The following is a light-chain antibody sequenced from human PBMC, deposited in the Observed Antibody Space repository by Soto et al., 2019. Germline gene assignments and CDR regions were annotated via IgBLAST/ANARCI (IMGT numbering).Light chain of an antibody. Sequence: QSVLTQPASVSGSPGQSITISCTGTSSDVGGYNYVSWYQQHPGKAPKLMIYDVSNRPSGVSNRFSCSKSGNTASLTISGLQAEDEADYYCSSYTSSSTDVFGTGTKLTVL. CDR1: SSDVGGYNY. CDR3: SSYTSSSTDV. J-gene: IGLJ1*01. V-gene: IGLV2-14*01. CDR2: DVS.